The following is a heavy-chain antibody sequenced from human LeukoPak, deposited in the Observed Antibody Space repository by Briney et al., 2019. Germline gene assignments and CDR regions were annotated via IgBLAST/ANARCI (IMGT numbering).Heavy chain of an antibody. CDR3: AFELPPNRFDP. V-gene: IGHV3-23*01. Sequence: GGSLRLSCAASGFTFSSYAMTWVRQAPGKDLEWVSAISGTGGTTYYTDSVKGRFTISRDNSKNTLYLQMNGLRAEDTALYYCAFELPPNRFDPWGQGTLVTVSS. D-gene: IGHD2-21*01. CDR2: ISGTGGTT. CDR1: GFTFSSYA. J-gene: IGHJ5*02.